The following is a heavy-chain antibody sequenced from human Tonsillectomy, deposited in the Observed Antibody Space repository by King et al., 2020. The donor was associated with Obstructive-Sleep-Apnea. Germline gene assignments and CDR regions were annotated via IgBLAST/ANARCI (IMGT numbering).Heavy chain of an antibody. CDR2: ISYSGST. Sequence: QLQEAGPGLVKPSETLSLTCNVSCGSISSYCWSGIRQPSGKGLEWIGDISYSGSTKYNPILKRRVPISVDTSKNPFSLQLSSVTAADTAVYSCARHELELRPFDYWGQGALVTVSS. D-gene: IGHD1-7*01. CDR1: CGSISSYC. CDR3: ARHELELRPFDY. J-gene: IGHJ4*02. V-gene: IGHV4-59*08.